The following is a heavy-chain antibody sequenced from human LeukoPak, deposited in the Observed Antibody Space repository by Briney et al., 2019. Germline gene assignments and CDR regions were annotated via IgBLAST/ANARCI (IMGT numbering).Heavy chain of an antibody. CDR2: IYYSGST. D-gene: IGHD3-22*01. Sequence: PSETLSLTCTVSGGSISSSSYYWGWIRQPPGKGLEWIGSIYYSGSTYYNPSLKGRVTISVDTSKNQFSLKLSSVTAADTAVYYCARGEPLEDERYYYDSSGYYRRAWWPDYYYMDVWGKGTTVTVSS. V-gene: IGHV4-39*07. CDR3: ARGEPLEDERYYYDSSGYYRRAWWPDYYYMDV. CDR1: GGSISSSSYY. J-gene: IGHJ6*03.